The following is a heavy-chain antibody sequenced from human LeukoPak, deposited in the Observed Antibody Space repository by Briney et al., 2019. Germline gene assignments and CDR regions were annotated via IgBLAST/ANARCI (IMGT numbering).Heavy chain of an antibody. CDR1: GFTFDDYG. J-gene: IGHJ4*02. D-gene: IGHD6-13*01. Sequence: GGSLRLSCAASGFTFDDYGMSWVRQAPGKGLEWVSRINWNGGSTGYADSVKGRFTISRDNAKNSLFLQTNSLRADDTAVYYCARDSGWFCFDYWGQGTLVTVSS. CDR2: INWNGGST. CDR3: ARDSGWFCFDY. V-gene: IGHV3-20*04.